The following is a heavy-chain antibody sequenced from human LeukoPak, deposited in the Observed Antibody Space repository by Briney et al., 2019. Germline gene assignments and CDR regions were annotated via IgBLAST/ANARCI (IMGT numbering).Heavy chain of an antibody. D-gene: IGHD5-12*01. CDR2: INHSGST. CDR1: GGSISSGSYS. Sequence: SQTLSLTCAVSGGSISSGSYSWSWIRQPPGKGLEWIGEINHSGSTNYNPSLKSRVTISVDTSKNQFSLKLSSVTAADTAVYYCASLRPRTARGYSAFRQNYYYYMDVWGKGTTVTISS. V-gene: IGHV4-30-2*01. J-gene: IGHJ6*03. CDR3: ASLRPRTARGYSAFRQNYYYYMDV.